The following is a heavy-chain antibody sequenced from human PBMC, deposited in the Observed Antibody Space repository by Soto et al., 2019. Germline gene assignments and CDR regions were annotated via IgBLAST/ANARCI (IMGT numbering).Heavy chain of an antibody. V-gene: IGHV4-59*01. Sequence: SETLSLTCTVTGCSITSYYWSWIRQPPGKGLEWIGYIYYSGSTNYNPSLKSRVTISVDTSKNQFSLKLSSVTAADTAVYYCASTEKEAVAGFYYYYGMDVWGQGTTVT. CDR2: IYYSGST. D-gene: IGHD6-19*01. CDR1: GCSITSYY. J-gene: IGHJ6*02. CDR3: ASTEKEAVAGFYYYYGMDV.